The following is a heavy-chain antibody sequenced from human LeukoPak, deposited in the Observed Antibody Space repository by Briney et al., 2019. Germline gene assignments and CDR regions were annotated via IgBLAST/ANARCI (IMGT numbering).Heavy chain of an antibody. CDR3: ARESDYYGSGSPYLSYYYGMDV. CDR2: ISYDGSNK. Sequence: GRSLRLSCAASGFTFSSYAMHWVRQAPGKGLEWVAVISYDGSNKYYADSVKGRFTISRDNSKNTLYLQMNSLRAEDTAVYYCARESDYYGSGSPYLSYYYGMDVWGQGTTVTVSS. J-gene: IGHJ6*02. CDR1: GFTFSSYA. V-gene: IGHV3-30*04. D-gene: IGHD3-10*01.